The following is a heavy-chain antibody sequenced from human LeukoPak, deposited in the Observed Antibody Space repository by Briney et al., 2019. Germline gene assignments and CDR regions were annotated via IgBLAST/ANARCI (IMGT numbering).Heavy chain of an antibody. Sequence: GGSLRLYCAASGFTFSSYGMHWVRQAPGKGLEWVAFIRYDGSNKYYADSVKGRFTISRDNSKNTLYLQMNSLRAEDTAVYYCAKGLTYTDSWNRFGVYWGQGTLVTVSS. CDR3: AKGLTYTDSWNRFGVY. V-gene: IGHV3-30*02. J-gene: IGHJ4*02. CDR1: GFTFSSYG. CDR2: IRYDGSNK. D-gene: IGHD1-20*01.